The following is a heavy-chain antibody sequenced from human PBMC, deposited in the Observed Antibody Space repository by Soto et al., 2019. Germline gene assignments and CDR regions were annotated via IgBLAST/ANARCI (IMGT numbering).Heavy chain of an antibody. CDR3: ATVRYSGYGGLFGY. Sequence: SVKVSCKASGGTFSSYSISWVRQAPGKGLEWMGGIIPIFGTANYAQKFQGRVTITADESTNTAYMELSSLRSEDTAVYYCATVRYSGYGGLFGYWGQGTLVTVSS. D-gene: IGHD5-12*01. V-gene: IGHV1-69*13. CDR1: GGTFSSYS. CDR2: IIPIFGTA. J-gene: IGHJ4*02.